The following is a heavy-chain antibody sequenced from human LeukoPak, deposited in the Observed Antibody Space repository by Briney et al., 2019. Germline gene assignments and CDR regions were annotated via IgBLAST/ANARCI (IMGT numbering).Heavy chain of an antibody. V-gene: IGHV6-1*01. J-gene: IGHJ3*02. D-gene: IGHD6-13*01. Sequence: LSQTLSLTCAISGDSVSGNSAAWNWIRQSPSRGLEWLGRTYYRSKWYNDYAVPVKSRITINPDTSKNQFSLQLSSVTPEDTAVYYCARLNGYSSSWDAFDIWGQGTVVTVSS. CDR3: ARLNGYSSSWDAFDI. CDR1: GDSVSGNSAA. CDR2: TYYRSKWYN.